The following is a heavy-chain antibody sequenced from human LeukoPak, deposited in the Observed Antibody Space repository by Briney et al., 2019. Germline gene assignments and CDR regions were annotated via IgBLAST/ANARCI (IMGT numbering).Heavy chain of an antibody. Sequence: GSLRLSCAVSGFTFSSYGMNWVRQAPGKGLEWVSYISGSSDIIHYTESVKGRFTISRDNAKNAVYLQMNSLRAEDTAVYYCARDGSSGRHDEYFPQWGQGTLVTVSS. D-gene: IGHD1-26*01. J-gene: IGHJ1*01. V-gene: IGHV3-48*01. CDR2: ISGSSDII. CDR3: ARDGSSGRHDEYFPQ. CDR1: GFTFSSYG.